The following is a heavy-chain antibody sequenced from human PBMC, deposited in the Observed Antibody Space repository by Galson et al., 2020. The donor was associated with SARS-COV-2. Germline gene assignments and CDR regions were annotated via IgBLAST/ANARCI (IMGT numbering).Heavy chain of an antibody. CDR1: GYSVSTTNY. CDR2: VYPSGTT. D-gene: IGHD3-22*01. V-gene: IGHV4-38-2*02. CDR3: ARQGVNMRVLVTVPCWYFDL. J-gene: IGHJ2*01. Sequence: SEPLSLTCTVSGYSVSTTNYWGWDRQPQGRGLEWIGSVYPSGTTYYNPSLKSRVTISVDTSKNQFSLRLDSVTAADTALYYCARQGVNMRVLVTVPCWYFDLWGRGTLVTVSS.